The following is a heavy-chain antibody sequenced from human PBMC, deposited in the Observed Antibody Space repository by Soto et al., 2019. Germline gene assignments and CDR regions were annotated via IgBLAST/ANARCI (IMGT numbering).Heavy chain of an antibody. CDR1: GGSISSGDYY. J-gene: IGHJ4*02. CDR3: VALGY. D-gene: IGHD3-16*01. V-gene: IGHV4-30-4*01. Sequence: QVQLQESGPGLVKPSQTLSLTCTVSGGSISSGDYYWSWIRQPPGKGLEWIGYIYYSGSTYYNPSVKGGVTVSVDASKNRFALKLDAVTAAGTGVYYCVALGYWGRGTLVSVSS. CDR2: IYYSGST.